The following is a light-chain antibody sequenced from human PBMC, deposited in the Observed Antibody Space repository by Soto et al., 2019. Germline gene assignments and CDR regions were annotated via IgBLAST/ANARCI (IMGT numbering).Light chain of an antibody. Sequence: VLTQPPSVSAAPGQRVTIPCSGSSSNIGGNSVSWYQQLPGTAPKLLIYDDDKRPSGIPDRFSGSKSGTSATLGITGFQTGDEADYYCGSWDSSLSAYVFGTGTKVTVL. V-gene: IGLV1-51*01. CDR3: GSWDSSLSAYV. CDR2: DDD. J-gene: IGLJ1*01. CDR1: SSNIGGNS.